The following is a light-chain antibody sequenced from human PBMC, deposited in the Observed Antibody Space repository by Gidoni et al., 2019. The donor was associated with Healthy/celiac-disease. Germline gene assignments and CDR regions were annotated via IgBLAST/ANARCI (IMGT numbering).Light chain of an antibody. CDR2: AAA. CDR1: QVISIY. CDR3: QRSYSTPPVT. V-gene: IGKV1-39*01. Sequence: DMQMTQSPSSPSATVGDRVTITCRASQVISIYLNWYQQKPGKAPKLLIYAAASLQSGVPSRFSCSGSGTDFTLTISSLQPEDFATYYCQRSYSTPPVTFGPGTKVDIK. J-gene: IGKJ3*01.